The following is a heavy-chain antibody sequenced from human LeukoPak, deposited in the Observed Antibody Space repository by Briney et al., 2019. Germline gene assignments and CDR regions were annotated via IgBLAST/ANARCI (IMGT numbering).Heavy chain of an antibody. J-gene: IGHJ4*02. CDR3: AGGLGMPYYFDY. CDR1: GFTFSDHY. D-gene: IGHD7-27*01. V-gene: IGHV3-72*01. Sequence: GGSLRLSCAASGFTFSDHYMDWVRQAPGKGLEWVGRTRNKANSYTTEYAASVKGRFTISRDDSKNSLYLQMNSLKTEDTAVYYCAGGLGMPYYFDYWGQGTLVTVSS. CDR2: TRNKANSYTT.